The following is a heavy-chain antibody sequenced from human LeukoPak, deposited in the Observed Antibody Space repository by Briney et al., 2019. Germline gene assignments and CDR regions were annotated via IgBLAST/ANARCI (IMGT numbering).Heavy chain of an antibody. D-gene: IGHD3-3*01. V-gene: IGHV3-53*01. CDR1: GFIVRSNY. J-gene: IGHJ6*02. CDR2: IYSGGST. Sequence: GGSLRLACAASGFIVRSNYTTWVRQAPGKGLEWVSLIYSGGSTYYADSVKGRFTISRDNSKNTLYLQMNSLRAEDTAVYYCASSEPHYDFWSGYYYRTYYYYGMDVWGQGTTVTVSS. CDR3: ASSEPHYDFWSGYYYRTYYYYGMDV.